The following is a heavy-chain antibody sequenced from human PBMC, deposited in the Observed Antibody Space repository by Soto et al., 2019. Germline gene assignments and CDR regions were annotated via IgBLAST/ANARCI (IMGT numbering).Heavy chain of an antibody. D-gene: IGHD1-26*01. J-gene: IGHJ4*02. CDR1: GGSFSGYY. CDR3: ARGGEWEALDY. V-gene: IGHV4-34*01. CDR2: INHSGST. Sequence: PSETLSLTCAVYGGSFSGYYWSWIRQPPGKGLEWIGEINHSGSTNYNPSLKSRVTISVDTSKNQFSLKLSSVTAADTAVYYCARGGEWEALDYWGQGTLVTVSS.